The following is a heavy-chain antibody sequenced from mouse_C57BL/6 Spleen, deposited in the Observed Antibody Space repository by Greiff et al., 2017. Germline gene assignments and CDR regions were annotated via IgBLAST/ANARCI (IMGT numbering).Heavy chain of an antibody. V-gene: IGHV10-3*01. CDR3: VRERLLSYWYFDV. J-gene: IGHJ1*03. CDR2: IRSKSSNYAT. CDR1: GFTFNTYA. D-gene: IGHD1-1*01. Sequence: EVQLVESGGGLVQPKGSLKLSCAASGFTFNTYAMHWVRQAPGKGLECVARIRSKSSNYATYYADSVKDRFTISRDDSQSMLYLQMNNLKTEDTAMYYCVRERLLSYWYFDVWGTGTTVTVSS.